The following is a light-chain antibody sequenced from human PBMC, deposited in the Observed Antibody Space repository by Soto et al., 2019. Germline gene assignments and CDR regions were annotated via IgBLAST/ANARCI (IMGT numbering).Light chain of an antibody. J-gene: IGKJ1*01. CDR1: QTVSSW. CDR2: DVS. V-gene: IGKV1-5*01. Sequence: DIQMTQSPSTLSASVGDRVTITCRASQTVSSWLAWYQQKPGKAPKLLIYDVSSLESGVPSRFSGSGSGTQFTLTISSLQPAEFATYYCQQYYSYSRTFGEGTKVEVK. CDR3: QQYYSYSRT.